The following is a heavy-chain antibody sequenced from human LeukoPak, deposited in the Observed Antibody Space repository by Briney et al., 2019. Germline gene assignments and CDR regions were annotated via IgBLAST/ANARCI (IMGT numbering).Heavy chain of an antibody. CDR2: IKTDGSSA. CDR1: GFSFSSYW. V-gene: IGHV3-74*01. J-gene: IGHJ4*02. Sequence: GSLRLSCAASGFSFSSYWMHWVRQAPGKGLVWVSRIKTDGSSATYADSVKGRFTISRDNAKNTLYLQMNSLRAEDTAVYYCAKEGEGYSSGWFVDYWGQGTLVTVSS. CDR3: AKEGEGYSSGWFVDY. D-gene: IGHD6-19*01.